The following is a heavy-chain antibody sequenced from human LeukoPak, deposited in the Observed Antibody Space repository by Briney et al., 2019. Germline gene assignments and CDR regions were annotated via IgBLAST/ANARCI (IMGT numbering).Heavy chain of an antibody. Sequence: SETLSLTCIVSGGSINNHYWTWIRQPPGKGPEWIGSIYYSGSTYYNPSLKSRVTISVDTSKNQFSLKLSSVTAVDTAVYYCARDRSPSYDSSGYYFFDYWGQGTLVTVSS. CDR3: ARDRSPSYDSSGYYFFDY. V-gene: IGHV4-59*11. J-gene: IGHJ4*02. D-gene: IGHD3-22*01. CDR1: GGSINNHY. CDR2: IYYSGST.